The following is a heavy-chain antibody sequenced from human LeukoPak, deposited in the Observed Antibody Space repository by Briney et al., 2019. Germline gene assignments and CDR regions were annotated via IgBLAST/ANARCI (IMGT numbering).Heavy chain of an antibody. V-gene: IGHV3-21*01. J-gene: IGHJ4*02. CDR3: ARALVGATTVDY. Sequence: GGSLRLSCAASGFTFSSYSMNWVRQAPGKGLEWVSSISSSSSYIYYADSVKGRFTISRDNAKNSLYLQMNSQRAEDTAVYYCARALVGATTVDYWGQGTLVTVSS. CDR2: ISSSSSYI. D-gene: IGHD1-26*01. CDR1: GFTFSSYS.